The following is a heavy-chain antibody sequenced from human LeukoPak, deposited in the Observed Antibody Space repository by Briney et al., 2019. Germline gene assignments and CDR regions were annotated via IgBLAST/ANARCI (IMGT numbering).Heavy chain of an antibody. CDR1: GGSISSFY. D-gene: IGHD3-10*01. V-gene: IGHV4-59*12. J-gene: IGHJ6*03. CDR2: IYFSGST. CDR3: ARDNWAPGYYALDYYYMDV. Sequence: SETLSLTCTVSGGSISSFYWSWFYWSWIRQPPGKGLEWIGYIYFSGSTNYNPSLKSRVTISVDTSKNQFSLKLSSVTAADTAVYYCARDNWAPGYYALDYYYMDVWGKGTTVTISS.